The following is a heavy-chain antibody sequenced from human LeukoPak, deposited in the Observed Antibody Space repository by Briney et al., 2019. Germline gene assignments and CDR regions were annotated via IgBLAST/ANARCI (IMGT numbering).Heavy chain of an antibody. Sequence: SETLSLTCTVSGDSISTSKSYWGWIRQPPLKGLEWIGSIYYTGNTYYNASLKSRVTISVDTSKNQFSLSLTSVTAADTAVYYCARDSEWELLTFDYWGQGTLVTVSS. CDR1: GDSISTSKSY. D-gene: IGHD1-26*01. J-gene: IGHJ4*02. CDR2: IYYTGNT. CDR3: ARDSEWELLTFDY. V-gene: IGHV4-39*02.